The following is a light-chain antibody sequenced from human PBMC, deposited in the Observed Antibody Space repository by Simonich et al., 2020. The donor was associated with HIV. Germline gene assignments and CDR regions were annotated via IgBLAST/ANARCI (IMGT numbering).Light chain of an antibody. J-gene: IGLJ3*02. CDR2: EVS. CDR1: SSDVGSYYL. CDR3: CSYAGSTTLV. V-gene: IGLV2-23*02. Sequence: QSALTQPASVSGSPGQSITISCTGTSSDVGSYYLGSWYQQHPGKAPKLMIFEVSKRPSGVSNRFSGSKSGNTASLTISVLQAEDEADYYCCSYAGSTTLVFGGGTKLTVL.